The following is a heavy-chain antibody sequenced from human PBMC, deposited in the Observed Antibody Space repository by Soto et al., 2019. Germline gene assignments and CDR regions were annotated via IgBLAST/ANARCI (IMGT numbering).Heavy chain of an antibody. CDR1: GFTVSNTY. CDR2: IYTAGGT. J-gene: IGHJ3*02. V-gene: IGHV3-53*01. D-gene: IGHD3-22*01. Sequence: GGSLRLSCAASGFTVSNTYMTWVRQPPGKGLECVSVIYTAGGTNYADSVKGRFIISRDNSKNTLYLQMNSLRAEDTAVYYCARDRLVIGGVGVVVIPDDAFDIWGQGTMVTVSS. CDR3: ARDRLVIGGVGVVVIPDDAFDI.